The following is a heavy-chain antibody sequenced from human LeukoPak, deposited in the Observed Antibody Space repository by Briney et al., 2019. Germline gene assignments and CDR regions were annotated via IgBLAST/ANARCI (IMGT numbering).Heavy chain of an antibody. CDR1: GFTFSSYW. Sequence: GGSLRLSCAASGFTFSSYWMSWVRQAPGKGLEWVANIKQDGSEKYYVDSVKGRFTISRDNAKNSLYLQMSSLRAEDTAVYYCAGGGQYYDFWSGYLGAAFDIWGQGTMVTVSS. D-gene: IGHD3-3*01. V-gene: IGHV3-7*01. CDR2: IKQDGSEK. J-gene: IGHJ3*02. CDR3: AGGGQYYDFWSGYLGAAFDI.